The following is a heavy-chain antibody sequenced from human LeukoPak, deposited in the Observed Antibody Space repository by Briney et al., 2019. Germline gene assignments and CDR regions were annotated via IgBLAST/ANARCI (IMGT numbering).Heavy chain of an antibody. CDR2: MNPNSGNT. V-gene: IGHV1-8*02. D-gene: IGHD3-22*01. CDR1: GGTFSSYA. Sequence: GASVKVSCKASGGTFSSYAISWVRQAPGQGLEWMGWMNPNSGNTGYAQKFQGRVTMTRNTSISTAYMELSSLRSEDTAVYYCARLDDKDYWGQGTLVTVSS. J-gene: IGHJ4*02. CDR3: ARLDDKDY.